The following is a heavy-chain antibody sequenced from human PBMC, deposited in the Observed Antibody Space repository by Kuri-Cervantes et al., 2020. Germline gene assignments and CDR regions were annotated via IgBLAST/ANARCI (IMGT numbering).Heavy chain of an antibody. J-gene: IGHJ5*02. V-gene: IGHV4-34*01. CDR2: INHSGST. Sequence: GSLRLSCAVYGGSFSGYYWSWIRQPPGKGLEWIGEINHSGSTNYNPSLKSRVTISVDTSKNQFSLKLSSVTAADTAVYYCAAMTTVTPNWFDPWGQGTLVTVSS. CDR1: GGSFSGYY. CDR3: AAMTTVTPNWFDP. D-gene: IGHD4-17*01.